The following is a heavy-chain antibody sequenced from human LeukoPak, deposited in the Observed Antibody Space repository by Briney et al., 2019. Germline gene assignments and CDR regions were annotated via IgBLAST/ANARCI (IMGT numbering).Heavy chain of an antibody. V-gene: IGHV4-34*01. CDR2: INHSGST. D-gene: IGHD6-19*01. Sequence: SETLSLTCAVYGGSFSGYYWSWIRQPPGKGLEWIGEINHSGSTNYNPSLKSRVTISVDTSKNQFSLKLSSVTAADTAVYYRARGQPSGSGWPFDYWGQGTLVTVSS. J-gene: IGHJ4*02. CDR1: GGSFSGYY. CDR3: ARGQPSGSGWPFDY.